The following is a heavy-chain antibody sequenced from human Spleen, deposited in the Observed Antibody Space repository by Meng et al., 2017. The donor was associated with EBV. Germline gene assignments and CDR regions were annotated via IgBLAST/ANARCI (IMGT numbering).Heavy chain of an antibody. D-gene: IGHD2-8*01. J-gene: IGHJ4*02. CDR3: ATVGGWDRVGVDY. Sequence: QVQPQESGPGLVKPPGXLSLTCGVSGGSISGTNWWTWVRQPPGKGLEWIGEISTSGSTSYNPSLKSRTTISLDKSKNQFSLKLSSVTAADTAVYYCATVGGWDRVGVDYWGQGTLVTVSS. V-gene: IGHV4-4*03. CDR1: GGSISGTNW. CDR2: ISTSGST.